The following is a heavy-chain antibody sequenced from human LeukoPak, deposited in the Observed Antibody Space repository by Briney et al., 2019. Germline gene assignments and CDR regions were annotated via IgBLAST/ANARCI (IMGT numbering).Heavy chain of an antibody. V-gene: IGHV3-30*18. J-gene: IGHJ4*02. Sequence: GGSLRLSCAASGFTFSSYGMHWVRQAPGKGLEWAAVISYDGSNKYYADSVKGRFTISRDNSKNTLYLQMNSLRAEDTAVYYCAKGAHPLLGYYYDSSGYYYPDYWGQGALVTVSS. CDR1: GFTFSSYG. D-gene: IGHD3-22*01. CDR3: AKGAHPLLGYYYDSSGYYYPDY. CDR2: ISYDGSNK.